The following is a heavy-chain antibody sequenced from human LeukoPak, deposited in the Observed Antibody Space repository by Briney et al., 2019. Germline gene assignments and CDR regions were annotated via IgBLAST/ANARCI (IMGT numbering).Heavy chain of an antibody. CDR3: ARGGGQLRYYYYYMDV. Sequence: PSETLSLTCTVSGGSISSHYWSWIRQPPEKGLEWIGYIYYSGSTNYNPSLKSRVTISVDTSKNQFSLKLSSVTGADTAVYYCARGGGQLRYYYYYMDVWGKGTTVTVSS. CDR2: IYYSGST. CDR1: GGSISSHY. D-gene: IGHD6-6*01. J-gene: IGHJ6*03. V-gene: IGHV4-59*11.